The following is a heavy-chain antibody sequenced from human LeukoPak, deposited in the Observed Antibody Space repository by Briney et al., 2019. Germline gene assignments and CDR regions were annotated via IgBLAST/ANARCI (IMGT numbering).Heavy chain of an antibody. J-gene: IGHJ4*02. V-gene: IGHV3-30-3*01. CDR3: AKAIHSGSYYGAHDY. CDR1: GFTFSSYA. CDR2: ISYDGSNK. D-gene: IGHD1-26*01. Sequence: GGSLRLSCAASGFTFSSYAMHWVRQAPGKGLEWVAVISYDGSNKYYADSVKGRFTISRDNSKNTLYLQMNSLRAEDTAVYYCAKAIHSGSYYGAHDYWGQGTLVTVSS.